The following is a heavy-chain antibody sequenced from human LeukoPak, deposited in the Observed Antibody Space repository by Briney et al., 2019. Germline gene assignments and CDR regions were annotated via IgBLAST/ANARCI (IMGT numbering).Heavy chain of an antibody. CDR3: ARVQKSRKSVASAVDC. CDR2: ISFSGGST. V-gene: IGHV3-23*01. CDR1: GFTFSSYG. J-gene: IGHJ4*02. D-gene: IGHD5-12*01. Sequence: GGSLRLSCAASGFTFSSYGMTWVRQAPGKGLEWVSTISFSGGSTYYADSVKGRFTISRDNSKNTLYLQMNSLRAEDTAVYYCARVQKSRKSVASAVDCWGQGTVVIVSS.